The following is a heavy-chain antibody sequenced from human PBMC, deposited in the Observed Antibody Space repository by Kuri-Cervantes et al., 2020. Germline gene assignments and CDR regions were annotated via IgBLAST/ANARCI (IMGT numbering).Heavy chain of an antibody. CDR1: GYTFTGYY. CDR3: ARKQSTYYDFWQYYYYYGMDV. CDR2: ISAYNGNT. J-gene: IGHJ6*02. V-gene: IGHV1-18*04. Sequence: ASVKVSCKASGYTFTGYYMHWVRQAPGQGLEWMGWISAYNGNTNYAQKLQGRVTMTTDTSTSTAYMELRSLRSDDTAVYYCARKQSTYYDFWQYYYYYGMDVWGQGTTVTVSS. D-gene: IGHD3-3*01.